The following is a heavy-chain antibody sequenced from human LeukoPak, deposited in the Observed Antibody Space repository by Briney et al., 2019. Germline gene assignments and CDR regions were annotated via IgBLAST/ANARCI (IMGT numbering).Heavy chain of an antibody. Sequence: GGSLRLSCAASGFTFDYFAMSWVRQTPGKGLEWIAYISRISTAIQYADSVKGRSTISRDNGENSLFLQMNSLRVEDTALYYCARDGYNWADLWGQGTLVTVSS. V-gene: IGHV3-48*01. CDR3: ARDGYNWADL. J-gene: IGHJ5*02. CDR2: ISRISTAI. D-gene: IGHD5-24*01. CDR1: GFTFDYFA.